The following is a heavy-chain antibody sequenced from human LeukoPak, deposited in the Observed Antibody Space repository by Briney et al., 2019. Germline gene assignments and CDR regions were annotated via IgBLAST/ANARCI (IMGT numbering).Heavy chain of an antibody. V-gene: IGHV1-69*05. Sequence: SVKVSCKASGGTFNSYAISWVRQAPGQGIEWMGGIMPLFGTANYAQEFQGRVTFTTDESASTAYMEVSSLRSEDTAVYYCASGSLGDGYGVGDYYQYMDVWGKGTTVTVSS. J-gene: IGHJ6*03. CDR3: ASGSLGDGYGVGDYYQYMDV. D-gene: IGHD5-24*01. CDR2: IMPLFGTA. CDR1: GGTFNSYA.